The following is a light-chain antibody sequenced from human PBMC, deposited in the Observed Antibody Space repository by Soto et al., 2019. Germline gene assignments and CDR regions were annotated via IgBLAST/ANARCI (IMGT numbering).Light chain of an antibody. J-gene: IGLJ1*01. CDR2: GNS. CDR3: QSYDSSLSGYV. Sequence: QSVLTQPPSVSGAPGQRVTIFCTGSSSNIGAGYDVHWYQQLPGTAPKLLIYGNSNRPSGVPDRFSGSKPGTSASLAITGLQAEDEADYYCQSYDSSLSGYVFGTGTKVTVL. CDR1: SSNIGAGYD. V-gene: IGLV1-40*01.